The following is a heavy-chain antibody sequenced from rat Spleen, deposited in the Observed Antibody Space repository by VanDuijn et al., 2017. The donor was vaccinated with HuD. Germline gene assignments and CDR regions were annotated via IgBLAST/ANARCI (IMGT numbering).Heavy chain of an antibody. J-gene: IGHJ2*01. Sequence: EVQLVETGGGLVQPGRSLKLSCVASGFTFSSYWMYWIRQAPGKGLEWVSSINPDGGSTYYPDSVKGRFTISRDNAENTVYLKMNSLRSEDTATYYCAKDLDYGPDYWGQGVMVTVSS. V-gene: IGHV5-58*01. CDR1: GFTFSSYW. CDR3: AKDLDYGPDY. D-gene: IGHD1-11*01. CDR2: INPDGGST.